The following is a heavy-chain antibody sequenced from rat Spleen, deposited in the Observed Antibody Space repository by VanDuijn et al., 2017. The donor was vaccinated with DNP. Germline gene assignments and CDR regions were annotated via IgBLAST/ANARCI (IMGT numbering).Heavy chain of an antibody. V-gene: IGHV5S10*01. D-gene: IGHD1-12*02. CDR2: IIYDGSRT. Sequence: EVQLVESGGGLVQPGRSLKLSCAASGFTFSDYNMAWVRQAPKKGLEWVATIIYDGSRTYYRDSVKGRFTISRDNAKSTLYLQMDSLRSEDTATYYCAKGDYYDGDLFAYWGQGTLVTVSS. CDR1: GFTFSDYN. J-gene: IGHJ3*01. CDR3: AKGDYYDGDLFAY.